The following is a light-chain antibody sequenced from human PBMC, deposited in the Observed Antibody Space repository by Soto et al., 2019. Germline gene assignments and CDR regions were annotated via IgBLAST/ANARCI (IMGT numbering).Light chain of an antibody. CDR3: QQLKSYPQT. CDR2: AAS. Sequence: IKLAHSLSSLSGSLVDRASIXSRASQGINSFLAWYQQKPGKAPKLLIYAASTLQSGVPSRFSGSGSGTDFTLTISSLQPEDFATYYCQQLKSYPQTFGQGTKVDIK. V-gene: IGKV1-9*01. CDR1: QGINSF. J-gene: IGKJ1*01.